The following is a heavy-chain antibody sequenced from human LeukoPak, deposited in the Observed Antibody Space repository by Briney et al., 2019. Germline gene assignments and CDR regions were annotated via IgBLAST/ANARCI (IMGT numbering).Heavy chain of an antibody. CDR1: GGSISSYY. CDR3: ASGIVVVGGHDAFDI. V-gene: IGHV4-4*07. CDR2: IYTSGST. D-gene: IGHD2-2*01. Sequence: SETLSLTCTVSGGSISSYYWSWIRQPAGKGLEWIGRIYTSGSTNYNPSLKSRVTMSVDTSKNQFSLKLSSVTAADTAVYYCASGIVVVGGHDAFDIWGQGTMVTVSS. J-gene: IGHJ3*02.